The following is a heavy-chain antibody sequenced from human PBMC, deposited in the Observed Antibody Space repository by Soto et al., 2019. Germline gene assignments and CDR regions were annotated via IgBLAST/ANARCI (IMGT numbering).Heavy chain of an antibody. CDR1: RFSISADAVG. CDR2: VYWDDDK. Sequence: QITLKESGPSLPKHTQTLTLTCSCSRFSISADAVGVGWFRQPPGKAPEWLAIVYWDDDKRYSPSLKSRLTITKDTSRNHVVLTMTNVDPVDTATYFCAHSRRRASFRGGNCYHFDTWGQGTLVTVSS. D-gene: IGHD2-15*01. V-gene: IGHV2-5*02. CDR3: AHSRRRASFRGGNCYHFDT. J-gene: IGHJ4*02.